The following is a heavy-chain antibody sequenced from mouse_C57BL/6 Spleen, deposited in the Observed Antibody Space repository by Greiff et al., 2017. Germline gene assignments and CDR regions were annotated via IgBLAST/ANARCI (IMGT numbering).Heavy chain of an antibody. CDR3: ARSKTAQAYFDY. CDR2: IHPNSGST. D-gene: IGHD3-2*02. J-gene: IGHJ2*01. V-gene: IGHV1-64*01. Sequence: QVQLQQSGAELVKPGASVKLSCKASGYTFTSYWMHWVKQRPGQGLEWIGMIHPNSGSTNYNEKFKSKATLTVDKSSSTAYMQLSSLTSEDSAVYYCARSKTAQAYFDYWGQGTTLTVSS. CDR1: GYTFTSYW.